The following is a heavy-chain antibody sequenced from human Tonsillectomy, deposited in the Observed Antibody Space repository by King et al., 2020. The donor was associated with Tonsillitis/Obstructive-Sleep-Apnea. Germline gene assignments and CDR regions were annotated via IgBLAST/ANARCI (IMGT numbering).Heavy chain of an antibody. CDR2: INRNGLGK. Sequence: QLVQSGGGLVQPGGSLRLSCAACGFTFCNYWMNWVRKAPGKGLEWVASINRNGLGKYYVDSVEGRFTVSRDNDKSSLHLQMDSLGAEDTALYYCARGNREPGASDIWGQGTVVTVSS. D-gene: IGHD1-14*01. V-gene: IGHV3-7*04. J-gene: IGHJ3*02. CDR3: ARGNREPGASDI. CDR1: GFTFCNYW.